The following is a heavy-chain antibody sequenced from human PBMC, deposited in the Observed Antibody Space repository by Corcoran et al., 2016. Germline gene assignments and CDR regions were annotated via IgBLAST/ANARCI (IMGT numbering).Heavy chain of an antibody. CDR2: IKSKTDGGTT. V-gene: IGHV3-15*01. Sequence: EVQLVESGGGLVKSGGSLRLSCAASGFTFSNAWMSWVRQAPGKGLEWVGRIKSKTDGGTTAYAAPVKGRFTISRDDTKTTPYLQMNSVKTGDTAVYYGVTEGHGFGYHSFDIWGQGTMVTVSS. J-gene: IGHJ3*02. D-gene: IGHD5-18*01. CDR3: VTEGHGFGYHSFDI. CDR1: GFTFSNAW.